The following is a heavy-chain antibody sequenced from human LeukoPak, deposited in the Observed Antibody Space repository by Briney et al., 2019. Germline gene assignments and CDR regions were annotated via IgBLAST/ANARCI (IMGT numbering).Heavy chain of an antibody. CDR1: GYTFTGYY. CDR2: INPNSGGT. CDR3: ARVQGQQEGYGMDL. J-gene: IGHJ6*01. V-gene: IGHV1-2*02. Sequence: ASVKVSFNSSGYTFTGYYMHRVRQAPGQGLEWMGWINPNSGGTNYAQKFQGRVTMTRDTSISTAYMELSRLRSDDTAVYYCARVQGQQEGYGMDLWAEKPTLTVSS. D-gene: IGHD6-13*01.